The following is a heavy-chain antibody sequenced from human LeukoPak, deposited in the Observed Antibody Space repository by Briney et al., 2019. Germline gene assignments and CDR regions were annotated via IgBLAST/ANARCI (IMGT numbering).Heavy chain of an antibody. V-gene: IGHV4-59*01. CDR2: IYYSGST. D-gene: IGHD3-3*01. J-gene: IGHJ6*02. CDR1: GGSISSYY. Sequence: SETLSLTCTASGGSISSYYWSWIRQPPGKGLEWIGYIYYSGSTNYNPSLKSRVTISVDTSKNQFSLKLSSVTAADTAVYYCAWSGYSHYGMDVWGQGTTVTVSS. CDR3: AWSGYSHYGMDV.